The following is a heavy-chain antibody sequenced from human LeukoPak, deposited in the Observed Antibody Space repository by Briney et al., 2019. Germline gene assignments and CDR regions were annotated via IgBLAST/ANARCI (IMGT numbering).Heavy chain of an antibody. D-gene: IGHD1-26*01. J-gene: IGHJ6*02. CDR1: GYSFTSYW. CDR3: ARGKIRVGATDGMDV. V-gene: IGHV5-51*01. Sequence: GESLKISCKGSGYSFTSYWIGWVRHMPGKGLEWMGIIYPGDSDTRYSPSFQGQVTISADKSISTAYLQWSSLKASDTAMYYCARGKIRVGATDGMDVWGQGTTVTVSS. CDR2: IYPGDSDT.